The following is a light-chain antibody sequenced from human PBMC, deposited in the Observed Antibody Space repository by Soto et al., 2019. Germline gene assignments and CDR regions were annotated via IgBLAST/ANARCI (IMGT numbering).Light chain of an antibody. Sequence: QSALTQPRSVSGSPGQSVTISCTGTSRDVGGFNYVSWFQQRPGKVPKLIIYDGSKRPSGVPDRFSGSKSGNTASLTISGLQAEDEADYYCAAWDDSLSGPNWVFGGGTKLTVL. J-gene: IGLJ3*02. CDR2: DGS. CDR3: AAWDDSLSGPNWV. V-gene: IGLV2-11*01. CDR1: SRDVGGFNY.